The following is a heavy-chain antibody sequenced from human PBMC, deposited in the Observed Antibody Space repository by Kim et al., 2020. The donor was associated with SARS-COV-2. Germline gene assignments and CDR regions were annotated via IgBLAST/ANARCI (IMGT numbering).Heavy chain of an antibody. CDR3: GRKVYNSGHDGLDA. J-gene: IGHJ4*02. CDR2: SRNRDKSFST. Sequence: GGSLRLSCAVSGFTFSEYYIDWVRQAPGKGLEWVGRSRNRDKSFSTEYAASVKGRFTLSRDNSNDAVYVHMNSLKTADRTVYYCGRKVYNSGHDGLDAWGQGTRVTVST. D-gene: IGHD5-12*01. V-gene: IGHV3-72*01. CDR1: GFTFSEYY.